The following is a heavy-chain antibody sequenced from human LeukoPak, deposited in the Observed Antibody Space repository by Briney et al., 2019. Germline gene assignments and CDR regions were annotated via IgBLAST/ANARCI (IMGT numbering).Heavy chain of an antibody. J-gene: IGHJ4*02. V-gene: IGHV1-8*01. CDR2: MNPNSGNT. CDR1: GYTFTGYD. Sequence: ASVKVSCKASGYTFTGYDINWVRQATGQGLEWMGWMNPNSGNTGYAQKFQGRVTMTRNTSISTAYMELSSLRSEDTAVYYCARGGSLSGSYPVYYFDYWGQGTLVTVSS. CDR3: ARGGSLSGSYPVYYFDY. D-gene: IGHD1-26*01.